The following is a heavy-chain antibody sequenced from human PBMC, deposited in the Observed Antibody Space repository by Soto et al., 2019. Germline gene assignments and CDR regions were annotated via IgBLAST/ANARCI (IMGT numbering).Heavy chain of an antibody. V-gene: IGHV4-31*03. CDR2: IDYRGTV. Sequence: QVQLQESGPGLVKPSETLSLTCTVSGGSISTDNYYWSWVRQHPGKGLEWIGYIDYRGTVPYNPSLMSRGAISLDRSKNQFCLTLYSVSAADTAIYFCAREVMERIESDGFDVWGQGTMVTVSS. D-gene: IGHD1-26*01. J-gene: IGHJ3*01. CDR3: AREVMERIESDGFDV. CDR1: GGSISTDNYY.